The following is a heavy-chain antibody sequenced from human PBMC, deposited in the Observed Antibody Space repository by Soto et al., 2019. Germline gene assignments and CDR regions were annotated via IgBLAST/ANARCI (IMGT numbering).Heavy chain of an antibody. Sequence: SETLSLTCTVSGGSISSYYWSWIRQPPGKGLEWIGYIYYSGSTNYNPSLKSRVTISVDTSKNQFSLKLSSVTAADTAVYYCAREPWGFDCWGQGTLVTVSS. D-gene: IGHD3-16*01. J-gene: IGHJ4*02. CDR2: IYYSGST. CDR1: GGSISSYY. CDR3: AREPWGFDC. V-gene: IGHV4-59*01.